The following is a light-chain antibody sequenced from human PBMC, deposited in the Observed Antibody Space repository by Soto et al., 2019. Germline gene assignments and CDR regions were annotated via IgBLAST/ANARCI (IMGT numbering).Light chain of an antibody. CDR3: QQTDSYPST. CDR2: AAS. CDR1: QVINSF. Sequence: AIQLTQSPSSLSASVGDRDTITCRASQVINSFLAWYQQKPGKAPKLLIYAASSLQTGVPSRFSGSGSATDFTLTINSLQPEDFATYYCQQTDSYPSTFGGGTKVEI. J-gene: IGKJ4*01. V-gene: IGKV1-13*02.